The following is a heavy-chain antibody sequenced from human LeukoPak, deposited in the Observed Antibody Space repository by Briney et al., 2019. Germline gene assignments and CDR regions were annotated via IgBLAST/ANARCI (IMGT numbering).Heavy chain of an antibody. J-gene: IGHJ4*02. D-gene: IGHD3-22*01. Sequence: SGTLSLTCAVSGDSISSNYWWTWVRQPPGKGLEWIGEIHHSESTNFNPSLKSRVTISVDKSKNHFSLSLTSVSAADTAVYYCARGIPGYFGTSGYYYEYWGQGILVTVSS. CDR2: IHHSEST. CDR3: ARGIPGYFGTSGYYYEY. V-gene: IGHV4-4*02. CDR1: GDSISSNYW.